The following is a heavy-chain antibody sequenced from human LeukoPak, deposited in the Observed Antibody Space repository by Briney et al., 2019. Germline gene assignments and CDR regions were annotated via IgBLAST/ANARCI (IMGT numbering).Heavy chain of an antibody. CDR1: GYTFTING. CDR2: ISAYNGNT. CDR3: AGGLDGLHTDY. Sequence: RASVTVSFTASGYTFTINGISWLRHALRQRLEWMGWISAYNGNTNYAQKLQGRVTMTTDTSTSTAYMELRSLRSDDTAVYYCAGGLDGLHTDYWGQGTLVTVSS. V-gene: IGHV1-18*01. J-gene: IGHJ4*02. D-gene: IGHD4-11*01.